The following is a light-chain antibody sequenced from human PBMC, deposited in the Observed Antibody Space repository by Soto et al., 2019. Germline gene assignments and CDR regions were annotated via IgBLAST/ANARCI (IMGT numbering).Light chain of an antibody. CDR3: QQYNNWPPLT. V-gene: IGKV3-15*01. CDR1: QSVSSN. CDR2: GAS. J-gene: IGKJ4*01. Sequence: EIVMTQSPATLSVSPGERATLSCRASQSVSSNLAWYQQKPGQAPRLLIYGASTRATGIPARFSGSGSGTEFTLTITRLQSEDTAVYYCQQYNNWPPLTFAGGTKVEIK.